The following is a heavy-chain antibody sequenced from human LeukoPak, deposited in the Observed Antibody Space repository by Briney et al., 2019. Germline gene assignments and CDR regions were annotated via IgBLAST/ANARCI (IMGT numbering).Heavy chain of an antibody. CDR2: ISYDANIGSNK. CDR3: ARDGGYDFWSGYYQDY. Sequence: GGSLRLSCAASGFTFSRYAMHWVRQAPGKGLEWVALISYDANIGSNKYYADSVKGRFTISRDNSKNTLYLQMNSLRAEDTAVYYCARDGGYDFWSGYYQDYWGQGTLVTVSS. D-gene: IGHD3-3*01. CDR1: GFTFSRYA. V-gene: IGHV3-30-3*01. J-gene: IGHJ4*02.